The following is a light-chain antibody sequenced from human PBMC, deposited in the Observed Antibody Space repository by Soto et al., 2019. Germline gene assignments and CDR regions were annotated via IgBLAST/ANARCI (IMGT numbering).Light chain of an antibody. J-gene: IGKJ1*01. Sequence: DIHMTQSPSSLSASVGDRVTITCRASQGISDYLAWYQQKPGKVPKLLIYAASTLQSGVPSRFSGSGSGTDFTLTISSLQPEAVATYYCQKYNSAPRTFGQGTKVEIK. CDR1: QGISDY. CDR2: AAS. V-gene: IGKV1-27*01. CDR3: QKYNSAPRT.